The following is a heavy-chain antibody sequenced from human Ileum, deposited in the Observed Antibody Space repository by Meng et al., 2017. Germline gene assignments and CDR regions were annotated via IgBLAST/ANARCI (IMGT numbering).Heavy chain of an antibody. J-gene: IGHJ4*02. Sequence: HVRWQGSGPGLVGPSGPLSLPCVVSGDSISSSNWWNWVRQPPGKGLEWIGEIFHTGSTNYNPSLKSRVTISADKSKNQFSLNLSSVTAADTAVYYCATNKNKKIDYWGQGTLVTVSS. CDR1: GDSISSSNW. CDR3: ATNKNKKIDY. V-gene: IGHV4-4*02. D-gene: IGHD2/OR15-2a*01. CDR2: IFHTGST.